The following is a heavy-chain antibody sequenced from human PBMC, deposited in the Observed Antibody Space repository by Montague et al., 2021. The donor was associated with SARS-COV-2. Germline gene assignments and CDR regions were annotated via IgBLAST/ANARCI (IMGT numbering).Heavy chain of an antibody. CDR3: RNIGWYSHDR. V-gene: IGHV4-59*08. Sequence: SETLSLTCTVSGDSISRYYWTWIRQSPGRGLEWIGYIYKSEKTNXNPSLKSRVTISEDTSKNQFSLKLRSVTAADTAVYCARNIGWYSHDRWGQGTLVTVSS. J-gene: IGHJ5*02. CDR1: GDSISRYY. D-gene: IGHD6-19*01. CDR2: IYKSEKT.